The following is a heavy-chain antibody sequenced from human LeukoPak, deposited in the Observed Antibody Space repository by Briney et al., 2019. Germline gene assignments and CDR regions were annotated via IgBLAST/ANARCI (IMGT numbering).Heavy chain of an antibody. CDR2: IWYDGSNK. D-gene: IGHD3-10*01. Sequence: GGSLRLSCAASGFTFSSYGMHWVRQAPGKGLEWVAVIWYDGSNKYYADSVKGRFTISRDSSKNTLYLQMNSLRAEDTAVYYCATGSQIREADYWGRGTLVTVSS. CDR3: ATGSQIREADY. J-gene: IGHJ4*02. V-gene: IGHV3-33*01. CDR1: GFTFSSYG.